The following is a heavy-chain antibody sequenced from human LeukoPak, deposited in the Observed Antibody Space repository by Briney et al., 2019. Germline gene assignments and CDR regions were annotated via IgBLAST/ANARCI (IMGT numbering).Heavy chain of an antibody. D-gene: IGHD6-13*01. V-gene: IGHV3-66*01. Sequence: GGSLRLSCVASGIDVSTDYITWVRQAPGKGLEWVSIIYSEGTTYYADSVKGRFSISRDISKNTVTLQMSSLRAEDTAVYYCARVHDKPGSSYLDYWGQGTLVTVSS. CDR3: ARVHDKPGSSYLDY. CDR2: IYSEGTT. CDR1: GIDVSTDY. J-gene: IGHJ4*02.